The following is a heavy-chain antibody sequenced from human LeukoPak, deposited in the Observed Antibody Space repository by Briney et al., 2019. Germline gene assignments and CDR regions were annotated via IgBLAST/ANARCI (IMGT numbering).Heavy chain of an antibody. V-gene: IGHV3-23*01. J-gene: IGHJ6*03. CDR2: ITLSGGST. CDR1: GFTFSSYD. Sequence: GGSLRLSCAASGFTFSSYDMSWVRQAPGKGLEWVSSITLSGGSTFYADSVMGRFTISRVNSQSTLYLQMNSLSAEDTAVYYCAKRGNPAVGHHYLDVWGKGTTVSVSS. D-gene: IGHD2-2*01. CDR3: AKRGNPAVGHHYLDV.